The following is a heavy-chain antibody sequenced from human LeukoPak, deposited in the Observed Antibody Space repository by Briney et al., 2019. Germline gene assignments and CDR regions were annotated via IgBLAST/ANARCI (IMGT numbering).Heavy chain of an antibody. V-gene: IGHV3-7*01. CDR2: IKKDGSEK. J-gene: IGHJ4*02. Sequence: GGSLRLSCAASGFTFSDHWMSWVRQVPGKGLEWVADIKKDGSEKNEVDSAKGRFTISRDNAKNSLYLEMNTLRAEDTAVYYCARGPPYGARCDYLDYWGQGALVTVSS. D-gene: IGHD4/OR15-4a*01. CDR1: GFTFSDHW. CDR3: ARGPPYGARCDYLDY.